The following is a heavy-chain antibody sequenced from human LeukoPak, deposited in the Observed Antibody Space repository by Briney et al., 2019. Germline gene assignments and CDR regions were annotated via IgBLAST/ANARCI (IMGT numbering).Heavy chain of an antibody. J-gene: IGHJ4*02. Sequence: GGSLRLSCAASGFTFSTYAMAWVRQAPGKGLEWVSSISNDNNYIYYTDSVKGRFTISRDNSKNTLYLQMNSLRAEDTAVYYCAKTSSIVATSHPLDYWGQGTLVTVSS. CDR2: ISNDNNYI. D-gene: IGHD5-12*01. CDR1: GFTFSTYA. V-gene: IGHV3-21*01. CDR3: AKTSSIVATSHPLDY.